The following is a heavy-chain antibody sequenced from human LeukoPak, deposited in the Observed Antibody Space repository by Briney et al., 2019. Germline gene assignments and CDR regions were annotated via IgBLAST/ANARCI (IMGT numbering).Heavy chain of an antibody. CDR1: GFTFSSYA. CDR3: ARDIVVVNY. D-gene: IGHD2-2*01. J-gene: IGHJ4*02. Sequence: GASLRLSCAASGFTFSSYAMSWVRQAPGKGLEWVSAISGSGGSTYYADSVKGQFTISRDNSKNTLYLQMNSLRAEDTAVYYCARDIVVVNYWGQGTLVTVSS. V-gene: IGHV3-23*01. CDR2: ISGSGGST.